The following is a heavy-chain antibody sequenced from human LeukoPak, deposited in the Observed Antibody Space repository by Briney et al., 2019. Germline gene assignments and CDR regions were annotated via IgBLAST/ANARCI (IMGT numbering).Heavy chain of an antibody. CDR1: GYTFSSYG. Sequence: ASVKVSCKASGYTFSSYGIAWVRQAPGQGLEWMGWISGYNGNTNYAQKLQGRVSMTTDTSTTTAYMELRSLTSDDTALYYCARSSLGMITAGPFDYWGQGTLATVSS. D-gene: IGHD3-16*01. V-gene: IGHV1-18*01. J-gene: IGHJ4*02. CDR2: ISGYNGNT. CDR3: ARSSLGMITAGPFDY.